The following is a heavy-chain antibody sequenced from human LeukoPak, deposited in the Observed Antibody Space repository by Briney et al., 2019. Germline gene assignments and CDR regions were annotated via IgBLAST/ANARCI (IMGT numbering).Heavy chain of an antibody. CDR1: GGSIRSSSYY. V-gene: IGHV4-39*01. D-gene: IGHD3-22*01. J-gene: IGHJ4*02. CDR2: IYYSGST. CDR3: ARHGYYDSSGYYSIYFDY. Sequence: PSETLSLTCTVSGGSIRSSSYYWGWIRQPPGRGLEWIGSIYYSGSTYYNPSLKSRVTISVDTSKNQFSLKLSSVTAADTAVYYCARHGYYDSSGYYSIYFDYWGQGTLVTVSS.